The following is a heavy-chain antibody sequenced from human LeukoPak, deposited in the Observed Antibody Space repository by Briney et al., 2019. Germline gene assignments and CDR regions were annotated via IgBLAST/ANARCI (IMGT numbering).Heavy chain of an antibody. CDR3: ARVQSGYDHTPLDY. CDR1: GFTFSDYY. CDR2: ISRSSSSK. V-gene: IGHV3-11*01. D-gene: IGHD5-12*01. Sequence: GGSLTLSCVASGFTFSDYYMAWIRPAPGKSREWVSYISRSSSSKNYADSVRDRFFIHRDNAKSSLYLQMNSQRGEDTAVYYCARVQSGYDHTPLDYWGQGTLVTVSS. J-gene: IGHJ4*02.